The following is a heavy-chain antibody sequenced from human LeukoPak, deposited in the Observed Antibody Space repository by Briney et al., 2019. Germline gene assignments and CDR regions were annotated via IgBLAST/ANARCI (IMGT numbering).Heavy chain of an antibody. V-gene: IGHV3-15*01. Sequence: PGRSLRLSCTASGFTFGDYAMSWVRQAPGKGLEWVGRIKSKTDGGTTDYAAPVKGRFTISRDDSKNTLYLQMNSLKTEDTAVYYCTTSDKRWLPFDYWGQGTLVTVSS. CDR1: GFTFGDYA. CDR3: TTSDKRWLPFDY. CDR2: IKSKTDGGTT. D-gene: IGHD5-24*01. J-gene: IGHJ4*02.